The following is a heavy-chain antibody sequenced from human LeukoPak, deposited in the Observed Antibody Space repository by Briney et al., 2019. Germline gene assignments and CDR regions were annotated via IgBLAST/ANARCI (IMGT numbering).Heavy chain of an antibody. J-gene: IGHJ4*02. Sequence: GGSLRLSCAISGFTFSNAWMSWVRQAPGEGLEWVGRVTSKTDSGTTDYPAPVKATFTISRDDSTDSLYLQMNSLKTQDTAAYYCSTYTHKNGWYWGQGTPVTVSS. CDR1: GFTFSNAW. D-gene: IGHD2-15*01. V-gene: IGHV3-15*01. CDR3: STYTHKNGWY. CDR2: VTSKTDSGTT.